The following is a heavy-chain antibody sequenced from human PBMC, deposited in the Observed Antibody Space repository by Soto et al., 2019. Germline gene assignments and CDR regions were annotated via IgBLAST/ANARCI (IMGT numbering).Heavy chain of an antibody. CDR1: GYNFTTFW. Sequence: GETLKISCKGSGYNFTTFWIGWVRQVPGKGLEWMGIIYPGDSETKYSPDFEGQVTISADRSTNTAYLQWRSLRASDTAMYYCARLGFPGAIYFDSWGLGTLVTVSS. CDR3: ARLGFPGAIYFDS. V-gene: IGHV5-51*01. CDR2: IYPGDSET. J-gene: IGHJ4*02.